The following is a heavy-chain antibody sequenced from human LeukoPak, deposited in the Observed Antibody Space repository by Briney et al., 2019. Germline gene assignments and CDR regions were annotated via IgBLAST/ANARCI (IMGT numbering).Heavy chain of an antibody. Sequence: PGGSLRLSCAASGFTFSSYAMSWVRQAPGKGLEWDSAISGSGGSTYYADSVKGRFTISRDNSKNTLYLQMNSLRAEDTAVYYCAKDPEWLVRGAFHYWGQGTLVTVSS. CDR3: AKDPEWLVRGAFHY. CDR1: GFTFSSYA. V-gene: IGHV3-23*01. CDR2: ISGSGGST. D-gene: IGHD6-19*01. J-gene: IGHJ4*02.